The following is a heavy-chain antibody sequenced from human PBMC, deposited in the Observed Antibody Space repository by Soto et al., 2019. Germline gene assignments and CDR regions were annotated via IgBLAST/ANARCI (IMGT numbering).Heavy chain of an antibody. CDR1: GFTFSSYW. CDR3: ARGNGHYDILTGYYIGSRILCYMDV. CDR2: INSDGSST. V-gene: IGHV3-74*01. Sequence: GGSLRLSCAASGFTFSSYWMHWVRQAPGKGLVWVSRINSDGSSTSYADSVKGRFTISRDNAKNTLYLQMNSLRAEDTAVYYCARGNGHYDILTGYYIGSRILCYMDVWGQGTTVTVSS. D-gene: IGHD3-9*01. J-gene: IGHJ6*03.